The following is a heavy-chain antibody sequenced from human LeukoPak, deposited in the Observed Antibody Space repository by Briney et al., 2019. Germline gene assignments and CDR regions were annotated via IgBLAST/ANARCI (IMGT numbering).Heavy chain of an antibody. CDR1: GFPFSSYS. Sequence: GGSLRLSCAASGFPFSSYSMNWARQAPGKGLEWVSAISASGGTTYYADSVKGRFTISRDNSKNTLYLQMNSLSAEDTAVYYCAKNGDRGAYCSGGSCYPYYYYYMDVWGKGTTVTISS. CDR3: AKNGDRGAYCSGGSCYPYYYYYMDV. D-gene: IGHD2-15*01. V-gene: IGHV3-23*01. J-gene: IGHJ6*03. CDR2: ISASGGTT.